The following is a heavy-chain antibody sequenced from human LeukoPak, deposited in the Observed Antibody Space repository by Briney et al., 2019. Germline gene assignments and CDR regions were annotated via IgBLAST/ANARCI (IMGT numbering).Heavy chain of an antibody. D-gene: IGHD1-26*01. J-gene: IGHJ4*02. CDR2: INTDGRIT. Sequence: PGGSLRLSCVASGFTFRNYAIHWVRQAPGKGLEYVSVINTDGRITYYADSVEGRFTISRDNSKNTVYLQMGSLRGEDMAVYYCTRDGGSFCDFDYWGQGALVTVSS. CDR1: GFTFRNYA. CDR3: TRDGGSFCDFDY. V-gene: IGHV3-64*02.